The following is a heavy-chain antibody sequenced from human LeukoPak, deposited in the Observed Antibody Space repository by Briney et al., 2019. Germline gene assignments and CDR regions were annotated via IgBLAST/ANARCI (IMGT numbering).Heavy chain of an antibody. D-gene: IGHD4-17*01. CDR2: IIYSGTT. J-gene: IGHJ4*02. Sequence: SETLSLTCTVSGGSIRGSNFYWGWVRQSPEKGLEWIGSIIYSGTTHYDPSLRSRVTISVDTSKSQFSLRLTSVTAADTAVYYCARDFGDHRIDYWGQGTLVTVSS. CDR3: ARDFGDHRIDY. V-gene: IGHV4-39*01. CDR1: GGSIRGSNFY.